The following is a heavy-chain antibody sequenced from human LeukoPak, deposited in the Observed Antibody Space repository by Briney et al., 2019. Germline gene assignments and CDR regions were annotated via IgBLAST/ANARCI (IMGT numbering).Heavy chain of an antibody. CDR2: ISWNSGSI. CDR3: AKDMGLGHIVVVTASPTLDY. D-gene: IGHD2-21*02. J-gene: IGHJ4*02. CDR1: GFTFDDYA. Sequence: SLRLSCAASGFTFDDYAMHWVRQAPGKGLEWVSGISWNSGSIGYADSVKGRFTISRDNAKNSLYLQMNSLRAEDTALYYCAKDMGLGHIVVVTASPTLDYWGQGTLVTVSS. V-gene: IGHV3-9*01.